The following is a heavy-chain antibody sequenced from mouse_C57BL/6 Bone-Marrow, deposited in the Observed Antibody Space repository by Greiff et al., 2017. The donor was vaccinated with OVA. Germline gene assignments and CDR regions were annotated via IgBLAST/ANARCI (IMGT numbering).Heavy chain of an antibody. CDR1: GYTFTSYW. CDR2: IDPNSGGT. Sequence: QVQLKQPGAELVKPGASVKLSCKASGYTFTSYWMHWVKQRPGRGLEWIGRIDPNSGGTKYNEKFKSKATLTVDKPSSTAYMQLSSLTSEDSAVYYCATYGNYWYFDVWGTGTTVTVSS. CDR3: ATYGNYWYFDV. J-gene: IGHJ1*03. D-gene: IGHD2-1*01. V-gene: IGHV1-72*01.